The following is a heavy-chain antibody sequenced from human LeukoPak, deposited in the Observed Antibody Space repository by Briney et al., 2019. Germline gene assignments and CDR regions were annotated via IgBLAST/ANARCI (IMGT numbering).Heavy chain of an antibody. CDR3: ARQYCSSTSCFYAFDI. J-gene: IGHJ3*02. V-gene: IGHV3-7*03. Sequence: GGSLRLSCAASGFTFSSYWTSWVRQAPGKGLEWVANIKQDGSEKYYVDSVKGRFTISRDNAKNSLYLQMNSLRAEDTAVYYCARQYCSSTSCFYAFDIWGQGTMVTVSS. D-gene: IGHD2-2*01. CDR2: IKQDGSEK. CDR1: GFTFSSYW.